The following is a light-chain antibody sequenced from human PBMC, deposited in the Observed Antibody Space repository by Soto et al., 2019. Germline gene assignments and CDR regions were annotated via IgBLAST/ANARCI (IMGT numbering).Light chain of an antibody. J-gene: IGKJ5*01. CDR2: DSS. V-gene: IGKV1-33*01. Sequence: DIQMTQSPSSLSASVGDRVTIICQASQDINNYLNWYQQKPGKAPKLLSYDSSNLEIGVHSRFNGSGYGTRFRLTISHLQPEDIATYYDQHFDNLPGTFGQGTRLDSK. CDR3: QHFDNLPGT. CDR1: QDINNY.